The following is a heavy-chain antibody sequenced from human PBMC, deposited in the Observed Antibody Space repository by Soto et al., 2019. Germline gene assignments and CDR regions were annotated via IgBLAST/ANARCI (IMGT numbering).Heavy chain of an antibody. Sequence: PGGSLRLSCAASGFTFSSYWMHWVRQAPGKGLVWVSRINSDGSSTSYADSVKGRFTISRDNAKNTLYLQMNSLRAEDTAVYYCSREAYHYYYMDVWSKGTTVIVSS. CDR3: SREAYHYYYMDV. V-gene: IGHV3-74*01. CDR1: GFTFSSYW. CDR2: INSDGSST. J-gene: IGHJ6*03.